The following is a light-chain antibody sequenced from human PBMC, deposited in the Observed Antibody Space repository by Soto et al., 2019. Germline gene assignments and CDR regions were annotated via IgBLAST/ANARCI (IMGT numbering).Light chain of an antibody. CDR2: DVT. J-gene: IGLJ3*02. CDR1: SSDVGSYNY. Sequence: QSALTQPASVSGSPGQSITISCTGTSSDVGSYNYVSWYQQHPGKAPKLMIYDVTNRPSGVSNRFSGSKSGNTASLTISGLQAEDEADYYCTSFTSSSTPWVFGGGTKLTV. V-gene: IGLV2-14*01. CDR3: TSFTSSSTPWV.